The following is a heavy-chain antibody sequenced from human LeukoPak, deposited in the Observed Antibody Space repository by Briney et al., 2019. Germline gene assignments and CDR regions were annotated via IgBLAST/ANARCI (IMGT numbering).Heavy chain of an antibody. Sequence: SVKVSCKASGGTFSSYAISWVRQAPGQGLEWMGGIIPIFGTANYAQKFQGRVTITTDESTSTAYMELSSLRSEDTAVYYCASGSFSEWSPHSDAFDIWGQGTMVTVSS. D-gene: IGHD3-3*01. J-gene: IGHJ3*02. V-gene: IGHV1-69*05. CDR2: IIPIFGTA. CDR1: GGTFSSYA. CDR3: ASGSFSEWSPHSDAFDI.